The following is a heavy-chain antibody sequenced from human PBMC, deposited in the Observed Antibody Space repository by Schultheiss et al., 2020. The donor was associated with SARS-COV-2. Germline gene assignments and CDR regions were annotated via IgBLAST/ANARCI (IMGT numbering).Heavy chain of an antibody. CDR1: GFSLSTSGVG. Sequence: SGPTLVKPTQTLTLTCTCSGFSLSTSGVGVGWIRQPPGKALEWLALIYWDDDKRYSPSLKSRLTITKDTSKNQVVLTMTNMDPVDTATYYCALQSVVVPAAGVYNWFDPWGQGTLVTVSS. J-gene: IGHJ5*02. CDR3: ALQSVVVPAAGVYNWFDP. V-gene: IGHV2-5*02. CDR2: IYWDDDK. D-gene: IGHD2-2*01.